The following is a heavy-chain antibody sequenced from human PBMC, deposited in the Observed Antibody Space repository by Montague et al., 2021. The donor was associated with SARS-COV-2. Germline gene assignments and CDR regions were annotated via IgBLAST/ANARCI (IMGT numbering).Heavy chain of an antibody. CDR3: ARASLVRGVIITRVRYSYYMDV. J-gene: IGHJ6*03. D-gene: IGHD3-10*01. V-gene: IGHV3-30*04. CDR1: GFTFSSYA. CDR2: ISYDGSNK. Sequence: SLRLSCAASGFTFSSYAMHWVRQAPGKGLEWVAVISYDGSNKYYADSVKGRFTISRDNSKNTLYLQMNSLRSEDTAVYYCARASLVRGVIITRVRYSYYMDVWGKGTTVTVS.